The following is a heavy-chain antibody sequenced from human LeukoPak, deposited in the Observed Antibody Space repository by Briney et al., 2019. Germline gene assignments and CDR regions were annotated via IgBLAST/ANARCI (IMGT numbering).Heavy chain of an antibody. J-gene: IGHJ5*02. Sequence: SETLSLTCTVSGGSISSGGYYWGWIRQPPGRGLEWIGSIFYRGSSYYNPSLKSRVTISVDTSKNQFSLKLTSVTAAAAAMYYCARQYSSGWPWFDPWGQGTLVTVSS. CDR3: ARQYSSGWPWFDP. CDR2: IFYRGSS. CDR1: GGSISSGGYY. D-gene: IGHD6-19*01. V-gene: IGHV4-39*01.